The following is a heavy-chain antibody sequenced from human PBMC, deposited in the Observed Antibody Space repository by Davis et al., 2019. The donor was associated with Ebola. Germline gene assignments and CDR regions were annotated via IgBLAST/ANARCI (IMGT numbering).Heavy chain of an antibody. V-gene: IGHV5-10-1*01. CDR3: ARILTRFGELLDWFDP. J-gene: IGHJ5*02. Sequence: GGSLRLSCKGSGYSFTSYWISWVRQMPGKGLEWMGRIDPSDSYTNYSPSFQGHVTISADKSISTAYLQWSSLKASDTAMYYCARILTRFGELLDWFDPWGQGTLVTVSS. CDR1: GYSFTSYW. CDR2: IDPSDSYT. D-gene: IGHD3-10*02.